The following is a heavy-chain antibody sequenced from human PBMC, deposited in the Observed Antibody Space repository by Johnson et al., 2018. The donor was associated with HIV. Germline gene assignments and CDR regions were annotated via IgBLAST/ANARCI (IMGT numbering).Heavy chain of an antibody. V-gene: IGHV3-15*01. Sequence: VQLVESGGGLVQPGGSLRLSCAASGFTFSNAWMSWVRQAPGKGLEWVGRIKSKTDGGTTDYAAPVKGRFTISSDDSKNTLYLQRNSLKTEDTAVYYWTTGGWLQQRAFDLWGQGTMVTVSS. CDR1: GFTFSNAW. CDR3: TTGGWLQQRAFDL. CDR2: IKSKTDGGTT. D-gene: IGHD5-24*01. J-gene: IGHJ3*01.